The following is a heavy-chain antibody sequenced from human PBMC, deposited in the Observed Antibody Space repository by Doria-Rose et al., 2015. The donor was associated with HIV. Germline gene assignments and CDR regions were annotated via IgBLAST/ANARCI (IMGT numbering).Heavy chain of an antibody. D-gene: IGHD6-13*01. V-gene: IGHV2-26*01. J-gene: IGHJ4*02. CDR2: IFSDDGR. CDR3: ARIKSSRWYHKYYFDF. CDR1: GVSLSSPGMG. Sequence: ESGPVLVKPTETLTLTCTVSGVSLSSPGMGVSWIRQPPGKALEWLANIFSDDGRSYKTSLKSRLTISRGTSKSQVVLTMTDMDPVDIATYYCARIKSSRWYHKYYFDFWGRGTLVIVSA.